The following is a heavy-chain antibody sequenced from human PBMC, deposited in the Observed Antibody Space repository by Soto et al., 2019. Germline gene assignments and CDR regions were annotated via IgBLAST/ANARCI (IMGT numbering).Heavy chain of an antibody. Sequence: SETLSLTCVVSGGSINRNSYYWDWIRQPPGKGLELIGSIYYSGGTYHNPSLKGRLTIYVDTSRNQLSLKLTSVTAADTAVYYCARHGHRVSSGFYXWGQGTLLTVSX. CDR1: GGSINRNSYY. D-gene: IGHD6-19*01. J-gene: IGHJ4*02. V-gene: IGHV4-39*01. CDR3: ARHGHRVSSGFYX. CDR2: IYYSGGT.